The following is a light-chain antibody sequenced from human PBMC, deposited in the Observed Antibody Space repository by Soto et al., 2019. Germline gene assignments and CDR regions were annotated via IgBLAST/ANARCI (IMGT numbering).Light chain of an antibody. CDR3: QQLHSYPIT. CDR2: GAS. J-gene: IGKJ5*01. CDR1: QSISNW. V-gene: IGKV1-9*01. Sequence: DIQITLSPAPIASCVGDSVTITCRASQSISNWLAWYQQKPGKAPKLLIYGASTLQSGVPSRFSGSEYGAEFTLTISSLQREDFATYYCQQLHSYPITFGQGTRPAI.